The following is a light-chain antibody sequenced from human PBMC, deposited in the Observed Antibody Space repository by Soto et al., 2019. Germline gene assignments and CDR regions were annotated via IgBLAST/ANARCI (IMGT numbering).Light chain of an antibody. J-gene: IGLJ2*01. V-gene: IGLV2-14*01. CDR2: DVS. CDR3: SSYTSNHVV. CDR1: SSDVGGYNY. Sequence: QSAPTQPASVSGSPGQSITISCTGTSSDVGGYNYVSWYQQHPGKAPKLMIYDVSNRPSGVSNRFSGSKSGNTASLTISGLQAEDEADYYCSSYTSNHVVFGGGTKLTVL.